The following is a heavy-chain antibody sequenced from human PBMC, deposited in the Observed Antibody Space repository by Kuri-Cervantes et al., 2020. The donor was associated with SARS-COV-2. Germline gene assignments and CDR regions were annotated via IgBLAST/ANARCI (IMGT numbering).Heavy chain of an antibody. Sequence: SETLSLTCAAYGGSFNNYYWSWVRQPPGKGLQWIGEIFHDGSTKFNPSLSLRGRVTMSLDKSKNQFSLNLTSVTAADTAVYYCARESTYTFDIWGQGTLVTVSS. V-gene: IGHV4-34*12. J-gene: IGHJ3*02. CDR1: GGSFNNYY. CDR3: ARESTYTFDI. D-gene: IGHD2-2*02. CDR2: IFHDGST.